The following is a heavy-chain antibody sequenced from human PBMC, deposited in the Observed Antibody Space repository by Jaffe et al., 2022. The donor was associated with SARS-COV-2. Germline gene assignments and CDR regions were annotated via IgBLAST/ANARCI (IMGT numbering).Heavy chain of an antibody. Sequence: EEQLVESGGGLVQPGGSLRLSCAASGITFNNYAMSWVRQAPGKGLEWVSAISATGRSTYYADSVKGRFTISRDNSKNTLHLQMNSLRREDTAVYYCAKDQAFYYGSGSSYNWFDPWGQGTLVTVSS. V-gene: IGHV3-23*04. CDR2: ISATGRST. J-gene: IGHJ5*02. D-gene: IGHD3-10*01. CDR3: AKDQAFYYGSGSSYNWFDP. CDR1: GITFNNYA.